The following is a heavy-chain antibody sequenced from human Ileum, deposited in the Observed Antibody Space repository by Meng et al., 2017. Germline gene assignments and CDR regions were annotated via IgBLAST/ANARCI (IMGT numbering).Heavy chain of an antibody. CDR2: IYSGGGT. J-gene: IGHJ4*02. CDR1: GFSVSNEF. Sequence: EAQVVESGGGLVQPGGSLRLSCAASGFSVSNEFMSWVRQAQGKGLEWVSVIYSGGGTDYADSVKGRFTTSRDSSKNTMYLQMNNLRADDTAMYYCTRGEDHWGQGTLVTVSS. CDR3: TRGEDH. V-gene: IGHV3-66*01.